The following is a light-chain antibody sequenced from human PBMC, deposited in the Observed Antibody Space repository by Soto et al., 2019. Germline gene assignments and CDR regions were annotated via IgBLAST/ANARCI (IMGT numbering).Light chain of an antibody. Sequence: DIQLTQSPSSLSASVGDRVTITWRASQHVDRYLNWYQQKPGKAPQVLIYATSNLQSGVPSRFSGSGSGTDFTLTINSLQPEDFATYHCQQSYSSPRTFGQGTKVDIK. V-gene: IGKV1-39*01. CDR1: QHVDRY. CDR2: ATS. J-gene: IGKJ1*01. CDR3: QQSYSSPRT.